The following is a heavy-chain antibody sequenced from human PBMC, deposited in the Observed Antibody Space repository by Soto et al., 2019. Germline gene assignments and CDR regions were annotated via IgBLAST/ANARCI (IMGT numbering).Heavy chain of an antibody. D-gene: IGHD1-26*01. CDR3: ASRSGTYPYYFDD. CDR1: GYTFTSYG. CDR2: ISTYNGNT. V-gene: IGHV1-18*01. Sequence: HVQLVQSGTEVKKPGASVKVSCKVSGYTFTSYGMSWMRQAPGQGLEWMGWISTYNGNTNYAQNLQGRVSMTTDTHKSTPYMELRSRRSHHTAVYYCASRSGTYPYYFDDWGQETLVTVSS. J-gene: IGHJ4*02.